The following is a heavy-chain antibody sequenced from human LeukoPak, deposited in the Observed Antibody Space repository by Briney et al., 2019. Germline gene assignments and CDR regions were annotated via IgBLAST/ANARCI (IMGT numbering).Heavy chain of an antibody. CDR1: GFTFSSYG. Sequence: PGGSLRLSCAASGFTFSSYGMHWVRQAPGKGLEWVAVIWYDGSNKYYADSVKGRFTISRDNSKNTLYLQMNSLRAEDPAVYYCARAKGRGYSYGYYFDYWGQGTLVTVSS. D-gene: IGHD5-18*01. J-gene: IGHJ4*02. V-gene: IGHV3-33*01. CDR2: IWYDGSNK. CDR3: ARAKGRGYSYGYYFDY.